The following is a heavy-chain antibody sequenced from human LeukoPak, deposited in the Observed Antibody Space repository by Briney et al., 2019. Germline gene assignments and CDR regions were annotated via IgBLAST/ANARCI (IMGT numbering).Heavy chain of an antibody. V-gene: IGHV3-7*03. Sequence: GGSLRLSCAASGFTFSSYWMSWVRQAPGKGLEWVTNIKQDGSEKHYVDSVKGRFTISRDNAKNSLYLQMNSLRGEDTAVYYCARDSRTLPDWGQGTPVTVSS. CDR1: GFTFSSYW. D-gene: IGHD2/OR15-2a*01. CDR3: ARDSRTLPD. CDR2: IKQDGSEK. J-gene: IGHJ4*02.